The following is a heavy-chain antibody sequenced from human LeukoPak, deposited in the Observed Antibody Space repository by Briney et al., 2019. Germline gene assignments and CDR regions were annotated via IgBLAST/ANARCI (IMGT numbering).Heavy chain of an antibody. V-gene: IGHV1-69*05. CDR2: IIPIFGTA. D-gene: IGHD1-1*01. CDR1: GYTFTGYY. CDR3: ARSAPTTTNWSGFDY. J-gene: IGHJ4*02. Sequence: GASVKVSCKASGYTFTGYYMHWVRQAPGQGLEWMGGIIPIFGTANYAQKFQGRVTITTDESTSTAYMELSSLRSEDTAVYYCARSAPTTTNWSGFDYWGQGTLVTVSS.